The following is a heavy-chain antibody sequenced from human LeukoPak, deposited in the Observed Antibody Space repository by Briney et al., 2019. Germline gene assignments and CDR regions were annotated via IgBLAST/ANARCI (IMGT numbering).Heavy chain of an antibody. D-gene: IGHD2-2*02. CDR2: ISSSSSYI. Sequence: GGSLRLSCAASGFTFSSYSMNWVRQAPGKGLEWVSSISSSSSYIYYADSVKGRLTISRDNAKNSLYLQMNSLRAEDTAVYYCASPVVPAAIWNAFDIWGQGTMVTVSS. CDR3: ASPVVPAAIWNAFDI. V-gene: IGHV3-21*01. J-gene: IGHJ3*02. CDR1: GFTFSSYS.